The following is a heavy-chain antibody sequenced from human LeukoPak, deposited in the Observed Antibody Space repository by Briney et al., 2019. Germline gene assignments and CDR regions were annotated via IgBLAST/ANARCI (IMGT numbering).Heavy chain of an antibody. CDR1: GFTVSGYS. V-gene: IGHV3-30*04. Sequence: GGSLRLSCVVSGFTVSGYSMHWVRQAPGKGLEWVAFISHDGSNKYCADSLKGRFTISRDNSKNTLFLQMNSLRPEDTAVYYCARVGYDYNWYDAFDIWGHGTMVTVSS. CDR3: ARVGYDYNWYDAFDI. D-gene: IGHD1-1*01. CDR2: ISHDGSNK. J-gene: IGHJ3*02.